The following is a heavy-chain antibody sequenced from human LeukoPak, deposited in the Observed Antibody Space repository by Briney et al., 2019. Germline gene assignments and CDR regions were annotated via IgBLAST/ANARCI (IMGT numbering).Heavy chain of an antibody. V-gene: IGHV3-23*01. CDR1: GFTFSSYA. CDR3: AKVSDYDFWSGTGNWFDP. CDR2: ISGSDGST. J-gene: IGHJ5*02. D-gene: IGHD3-3*01. Sequence: PGGSLRLSCAASGFTFSSYAMSWVRQAPGKGLEWVSGISGSDGSTNYADSVKGRFTISRDNSKNTLYLQMNSLRAEDTAVYYCAKVSDYDFWSGTGNWFDPWGQGALVTVSS.